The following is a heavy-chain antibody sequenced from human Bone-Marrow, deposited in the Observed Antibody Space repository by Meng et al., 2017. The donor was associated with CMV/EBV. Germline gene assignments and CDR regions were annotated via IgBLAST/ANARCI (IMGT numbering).Heavy chain of an antibody. CDR3: AREGGSSPPPSFDY. CDR1: GYTFTGYY. J-gene: IGHJ4*02. V-gene: IGHV1-2*02. D-gene: IGHD6-6*01. Sequence: AAVKVSCKDSGYTFTGYYMHWVRQAPGQGLEWMGWINPNSGGTNYAQKFQGRVTMTRDTSISTAYMELSRLRSDDTAVYYCAREGGSSPPPSFDYWGQGTLVTVSS. CDR2: INPNSGGT.